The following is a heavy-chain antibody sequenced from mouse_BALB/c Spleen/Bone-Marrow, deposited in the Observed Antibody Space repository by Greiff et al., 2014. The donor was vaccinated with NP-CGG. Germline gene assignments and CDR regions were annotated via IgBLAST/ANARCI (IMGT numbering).Heavy chain of an antibody. CDR3: ARREYDYDVFAY. V-gene: IGHV5-6-2*01. D-gene: IGHD2-4*01. CDR1: GFTFSSYY. CDR2: INSNGGST. J-gene: IGHJ3*01. Sequence: EVKLVESGGGLVKLGGCLKLSCAASGFTFSSYYMSWVRQTPEKRLELVAAINSNGGSTYYPDTVKGRFTISRDNAKNTLYLQMSSLKSEDTALYYCARREYDYDVFAYWGQGTLVTVSA.